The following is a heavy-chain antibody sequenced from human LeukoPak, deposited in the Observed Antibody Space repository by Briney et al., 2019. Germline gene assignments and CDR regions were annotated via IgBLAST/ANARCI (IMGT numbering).Heavy chain of an antibody. CDR2: ISYDGSNK. Sequence: GGSLRLSCAASGFTFSSYARHWVRQAPGKGLEWVAVISYDGSNKYYADSVKGRFTISRDNSKNTLYLQMNSLRAEDTAVYYGARASNSGYDEAASAYYFDYWGEGTLVTVSS. CDR1: GFTFSSYA. CDR3: ARASNSGYDEAASAYYFDY. V-gene: IGHV3-30*04. D-gene: IGHD5-12*01. J-gene: IGHJ4*02.